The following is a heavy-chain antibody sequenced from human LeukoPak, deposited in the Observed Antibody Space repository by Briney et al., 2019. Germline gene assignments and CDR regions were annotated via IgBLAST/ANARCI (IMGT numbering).Heavy chain of an antibody. Sequence: SVKVSCKTSGGTFTSDAITSLRQAPGQGLEWMGKIIPISGTTNYARKFQGRVTFTADESTSTASMELSSLRSEDTALYYCARKLRLGGNWFDPWGQGTLVTVSS. D-gene: IGHD1-26*01. V-gene: IGHV1-69*13. CDR2: IIPISGTT. CDR1: GGTFTSDA. CDR3: ARKLRLGGNWFDP. J-gene: IGHJ5*02.